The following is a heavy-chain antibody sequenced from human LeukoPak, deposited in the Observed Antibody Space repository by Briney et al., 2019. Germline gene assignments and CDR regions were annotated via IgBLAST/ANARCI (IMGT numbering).Heavy chain of an antibody. Sequence: PGGSLRLSCAASGFAFSSHAMSWVRQAPDKGLQWVSRITGNGGGTFYSDSVKGRFTISRDNSKNTLYLQMNSLRADDTAVYYCARGCYYERSGYCPFDYWGPGTLVTVSS. CDR2: ITGNGGGT. CDR3: ARGCYYERSGYCPFDY. D-gene: IGHD3-22*01. CDR1: GFAFSSHA. V-gene: IGHV3-23*01. J-gene: IGHJ4*02.